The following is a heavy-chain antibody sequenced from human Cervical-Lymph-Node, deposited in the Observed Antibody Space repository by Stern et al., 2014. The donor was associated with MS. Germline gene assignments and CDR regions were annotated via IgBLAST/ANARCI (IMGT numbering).Heavy chain of an antibody. CDR1: GYTFTSYG. V-gene: IGHV1-18*04. CDR3: ARDVRIAVAGYNWFDP. J-gene: IGHJ5*02. D-gene: IGHD6-19*01. Sequence: VQLVESGAEVKKPGASVKVSCKASGYTFTSYGISWVRQAPGQGLEWMGWISAYNGNPNYAQKFQGRVTMTTDTSTSTAYMELRSLRSDDTAVYYCARDVRIAVAGYNWFDPWGQGTLVTVSS. CDR2: ISAYNGNP.